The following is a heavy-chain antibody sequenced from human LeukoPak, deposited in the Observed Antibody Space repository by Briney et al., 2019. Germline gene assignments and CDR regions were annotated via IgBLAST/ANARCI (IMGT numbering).Heavy chain of an antibody. CDR3: ATGYLRLDY. D-gene: IGHD6-13*01. V-gene: IGHV4-39*01. Sequence: SETLSLTCSVSGGSIISRDHYWDWIRQPPGKGLQWIGSIYYTGSTYYNPSVESRVTISVDTSKNQFSLDLSSVTAADTAVYYCATGYLRLDYWGQGSLVTVSS. J-gene: IGHJ4*02. CDR2: IYYTGST. CDR1: GGSIISRDHY.